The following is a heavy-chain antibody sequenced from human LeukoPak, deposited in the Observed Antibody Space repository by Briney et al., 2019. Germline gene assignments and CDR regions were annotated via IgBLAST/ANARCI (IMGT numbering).Heavy chain of an antibody. Sequence: ASVTVSFKSSGYTFTIYDIYWVRQATGQGLEWMGWMNPNSGNTGYAQKFQGRVTMTRNTSISTAYMELSSLRSEDTAVYYCARGGIKYSGYDPWGQGTLVTVSS. CDR2: MNPNSGNT. CDR1: GYTFTIYD. CDR3: ARGGIKYSGYDP. J-gene: IGHJ5*02. D-gene: IGHD5-12*01. V-gene: IGHV1-8*01.